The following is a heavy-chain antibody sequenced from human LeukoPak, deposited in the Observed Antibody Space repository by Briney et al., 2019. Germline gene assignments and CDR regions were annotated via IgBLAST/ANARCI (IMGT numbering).Heavy chain of an antibody. CDR2: ISGSGDGA. V-gene: IGHV3-23*01. J-gene: IGHJ4*02. D-gene: IGHD2-21*01. CDR1: GFTFSTYA. Sequence: GGSLGLSCAASGFTFSTYAMSWVRQAPGKGLQWVSLISGSGDGAHYVDSVKGRFTISRDNSKNTVYLQMTNLRAEDTAVYYCAKGYIQLWWFDYWGQGTLVTASS. CDR3: AKGYIQLWWFDY.